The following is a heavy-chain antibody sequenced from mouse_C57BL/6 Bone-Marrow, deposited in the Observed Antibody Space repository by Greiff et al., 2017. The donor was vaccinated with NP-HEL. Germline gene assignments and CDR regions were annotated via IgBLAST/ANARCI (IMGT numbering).Heavy chain of an antibody. J-gene: IGHJ1*03. D-gene: IGHD1-1*01. V-gene: IGHV1-62-2*01. CDR2: FYPGSGSI. CDR1: GYTFTEYT. Sequence: VQLQQSGAELVKPGASVKLSCKASGYTFTEYTIHWVKQRSGQGLEWIGWFYPGSGSIKYNEKFKDKATLTADKSSSTVYMELSRLTSEDSAVYFCARHEVLTTVVATDWYFDVWGTGTTVTVSS. CDR3: ARHEVLTTVVATDWYFDV.